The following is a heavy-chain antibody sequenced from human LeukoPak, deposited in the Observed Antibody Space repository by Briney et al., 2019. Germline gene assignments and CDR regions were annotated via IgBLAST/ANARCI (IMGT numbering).Heavy chain of an antibody. V-gene: IGHV3-15*01. CDR2: IKSKTDGGTT. J-gene: IGHJ4*02. D-gene: IGHD2/OR15-2a*01. CDR1: GLTFSNAW. CDR3: TAQFLY. Sequence: GGSLRLSCAASGLTFSNAWMSGGRQAPGKGLEWVGRIKSKTDGGTTDYAAPVKGRFTISRDDSKNTPYQQTNSLKTGSTAVYSCTAQFLYGGQGTLVTVSS.